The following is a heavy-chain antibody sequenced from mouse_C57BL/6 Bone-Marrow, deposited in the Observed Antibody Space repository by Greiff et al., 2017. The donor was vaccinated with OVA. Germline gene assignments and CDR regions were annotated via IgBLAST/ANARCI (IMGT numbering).Heavy chain of an antibody. CDR2: IYPGSGNT. CDR1: GYTFTDYY. Sequence: VQRVESGAELVRPGASVKLSCKASGYTFTDYYINWVKQRPGQGLEWIARIYPGSGNTYYNEKFKGKATLTAEKSSSTAYMQLSSLTSEDSAVYFCARHYYGSSGNFDYWGQGTTLTVSS. J-gene: IGHJ2*01. D-gene: IGHD1-1*01. V-gene: IGHV1-76*01. CDR3: ARHYYGSSGNFDY.